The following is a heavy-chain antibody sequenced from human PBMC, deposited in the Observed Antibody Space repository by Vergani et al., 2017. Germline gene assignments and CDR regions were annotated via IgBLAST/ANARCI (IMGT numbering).Heavy chain of an antibody. J-gene: IGHJ5*02. CDR2: ISWNSTSI. Sequence: VHLVESGGGVVQPGRSLTLSCVASGFSFRGHGMHWVRQAPGKGLEWVSGISWNSTSIGYADSVKGRFTISRDNAKNSLYLQMNSLRAEDTALYYCAKDLGTSSGGGWFDAWCQETLVTVSS. V-gene: IGHV3-9*01. CDR3: AKDLGTSSGGGWFDA. CDR1: GFSFRGHG. D-gene: IGHD6-6*01.